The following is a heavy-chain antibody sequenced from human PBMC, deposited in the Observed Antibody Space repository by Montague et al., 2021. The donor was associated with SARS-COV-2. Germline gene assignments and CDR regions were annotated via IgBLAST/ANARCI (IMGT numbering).Heavy chain of an antibody. J-gene: IGHJ2*01. CDR1: SGSISNNIYY. D-gene: IGHD1-1*01. Sequence: SETLSLTCTVSSGSISNNIYYWGWIRQPPGKGPEWIGGSRYGGTSYYNPSLKSRVTISIDTSKNQCSLKMTAVTAADTAVYFCARQDIQLRFDIWGRGTLVTVSS. V-gene: IGHV4-39*01. CDR2: SRYGGTS. CDR3: ARQDIQLRFDI.